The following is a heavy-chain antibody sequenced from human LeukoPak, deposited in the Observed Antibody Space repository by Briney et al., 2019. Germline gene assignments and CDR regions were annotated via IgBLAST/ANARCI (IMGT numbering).Heavy chain of an antibody. CDR1: GYTFTSYD. Sequence: ASVKVSCKTSGYTFTSYDLNWVRQATGQGLEWMGWVNPNSGNTGYAQKFQGRVTMTRDMSTSTDYMELSSLRSEDTAIYYCARDNSVEDNAWWFDPWGQGTLVTVSS. V-gene: IGHV1-8*01. CDR3: ARDNSVEDNAWWFDP. CDR2: VNPNSGNT. D-gene: IGHD4-23*01. J-gene: IGHJ5*02.